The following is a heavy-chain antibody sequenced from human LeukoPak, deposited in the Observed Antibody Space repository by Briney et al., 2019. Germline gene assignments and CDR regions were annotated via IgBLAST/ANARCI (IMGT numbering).Heavy chain of an antibody. CDR2: ISSSSSYI. V-gene: IGHV3-21*01. J-gene: IGHJ4*02. CDR3: ASSSSSGWYGRAADY. Sequence: GGSLRLSCAASGFTFSSYSMNWVRQAPGKGLEWVSSISSSSSYIYYADSVKGRFTISRDNAKNSLYLQMNSLRAEDTAVYYCASSSSSGWYGRAADYWDQGTLVTVSS. CDR1: GFTFSSYS. D-gene: IGHD6-19*01.